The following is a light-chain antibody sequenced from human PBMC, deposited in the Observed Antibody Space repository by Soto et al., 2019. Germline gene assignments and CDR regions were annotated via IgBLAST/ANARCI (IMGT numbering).Light chain of an antibody. Sequence: EIVLTQSPGTLSLSPGERPTLSCRASQSVSSNLAWYQQKPGQAPRLLIYGASTRATGIPARFSGSGSGTEFTLTISSLQSEDFAVYYCQQYNNWPLTITFGQGTRLEI. J-gene: IGKJ5*01. CDR2: GAS. CDR1: QSVSSN. V-gene: IGKV3-15*01. CDR3: QQYNNWPLTIT.